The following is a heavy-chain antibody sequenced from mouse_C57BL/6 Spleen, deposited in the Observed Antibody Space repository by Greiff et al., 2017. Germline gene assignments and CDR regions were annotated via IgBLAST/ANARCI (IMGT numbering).Heavy chain of an antibody. D-gene: IGHD1-1*01. V-gene: IGHV1-52*01. CDR2: IDPSDSET. Sequence: VQLQQPGAELVRPGSSVKLSCKASGYTFTSYWMHWVKPRPIQGLEWIGNIDPSDSETHYNQKFKDKATLTVDKSSSTAYMQLSSLTSEDSAVYYCARWAYYYGSSYQYCDVWGTGTTVTVSS. CDR3: ARWAYYYGSSYQYCDV. CDR1: GYTFTSYW. J-gene: IGHJ1*03.